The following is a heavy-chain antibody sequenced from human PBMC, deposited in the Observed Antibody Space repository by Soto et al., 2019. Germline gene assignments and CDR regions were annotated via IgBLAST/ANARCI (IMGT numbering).Heavy chain of an antibody. J-gene: IGHJ4*02. CDR2: ISTNGGST. Sequence: GGSLRLSCSASGFTFSSYAMHWVRQAPGKGLEYVSSISTNGGSTHYADSVKGRFTISRNNSKNTQYLQMSSLRADDTAVYYCVKGEYYYDSSGYYPFDYWGQGTLVTVSS. D-gene: IGHD3-22*01. V-gene: IGHV3-64D*06. CDR3: VKGEYYYDSSGYYPFDY. CDR1: GFTFSSYA.